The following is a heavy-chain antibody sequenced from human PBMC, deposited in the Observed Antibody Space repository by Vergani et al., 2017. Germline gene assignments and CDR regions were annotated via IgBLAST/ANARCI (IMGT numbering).Heavy chain of an antibody. CDR3: AKESGNTGEGMAFDI. Sequence: QVQLVESGGGVVQPGRSLRLSCAASGFTFSSYGMHWVRQAPGKGLEWVAVISYDGSNKYYADSVKGRFTISRDNSKNTLYLQMNSLRAEDTAVYYCAKESGNTGEGMAFDIWGQGTMVTVSS. CDR1: GFTFSSYG. J-gene: IGHJ3*02. V-gene: IGHV3-30*18. CDR2: ISYDGSNK. D-gene: IGHD3-16*01.